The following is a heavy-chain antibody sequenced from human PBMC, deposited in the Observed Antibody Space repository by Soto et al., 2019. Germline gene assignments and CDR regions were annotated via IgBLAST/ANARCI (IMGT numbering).Heavy chain of an antibody. CDR3: ARRHSSSEHDHYGMDV. D-gene: IGHD6-13*01. CDR1: GYSFTSYW. Sequence: PGESLKISCKGSGYSFTSYWIGWVRQMPGKGLEWMGIIYPGDSDTRYSPSFQGQVTISADKSISIAYLQWSSLKDSDTAMYYCARRHSSSEHDHYGMDVLGQGTTVTVSS. J-gene: IGHJ6*02. CDR2: IYPGDSDT. V-gene: IGHV5-51*01.